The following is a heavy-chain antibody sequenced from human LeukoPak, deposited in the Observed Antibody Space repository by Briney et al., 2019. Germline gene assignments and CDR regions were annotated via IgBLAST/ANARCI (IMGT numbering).Heavy chain of an antibody. D-gene: IGHD6-19*01. Sequence: AASVKVSCKASGYTLTGYYLHWVRQAPGQGLEWMGWINPNTGATHSAQKFQGRITMTRDTSISTAYMDLSRLRSDDTAVYYCARDRVGSGWPRPYYFEVWGRGTLVTVSS. CDR2: INPNTGAT. J-gene: IGHJ4*02. V-gene: IGHV1-2*02. CDR3: ARDRVGSGWPRPYYFEV. CDR1: GYTLTGYY.